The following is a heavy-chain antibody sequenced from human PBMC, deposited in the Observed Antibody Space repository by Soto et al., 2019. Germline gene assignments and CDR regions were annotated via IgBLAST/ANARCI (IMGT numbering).Heavy chain of an antibody. CDR1: GFTFDDYA. Sequence: GGSLRLSCAASGFTFDDYAMHWVRQPPGKGLEWVSGITWNSGIIGYADSVKGRFTISRDNAKNSLYLQMNSLRPEDTALYYCAKDQGYSTSYYGYVDLSGRGTLVTVSS. CDR3: AKDQGYSTSYYGYVDL. CDR2: ITWNSGII. J-gene: IGHJ2*01. D-gene: IGHD6-13*01. V-gene: IGHV3-9*01.